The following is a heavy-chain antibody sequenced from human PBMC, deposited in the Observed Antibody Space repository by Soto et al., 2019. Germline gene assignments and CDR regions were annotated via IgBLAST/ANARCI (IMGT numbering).Heavy chain of an antibody. CDR1: GGSISSSNW. D-gene: IGHD2-15*01. CDR2: IYHSGST. J-gene: IGHJ6*02. CDR3: ARAGGSGVYYYGMDV. Sequence: QVQLQESGPGLVKPSGTLSLTCAVSGGSISSSNWWSWVRQPPGKGLEWIGEIYHSGSTNYNPSLQNRVTISVDKPKNQFSLQLSSVTAADTAVYYCARAGGSGVYYYGMDVWGQGTTVTVSS. V-gene: IGHV4-4*02.